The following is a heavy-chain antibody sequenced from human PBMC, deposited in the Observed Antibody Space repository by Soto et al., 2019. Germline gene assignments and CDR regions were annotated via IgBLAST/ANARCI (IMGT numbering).Heavy chain of an antibody. V-gene: IGHV3-43*01. CDR1: GFTFDDYT. CDR3: AKDISRPGGGDYYYGMDV. D-gene: IGHD3-16*01. J-gene: IGHJ6*02. CDR2: ISWDGGST. Sequence: GGSLRLSCAASGFTFDDYTMHWVRQAPGKGLEWVSLISWDGGSTYYADSVKGRFTISRDNSKNSLYLQMNSLRTEDTALYYCAKDISRPGGGDYYYGMDVWGQGTTVTVYS.